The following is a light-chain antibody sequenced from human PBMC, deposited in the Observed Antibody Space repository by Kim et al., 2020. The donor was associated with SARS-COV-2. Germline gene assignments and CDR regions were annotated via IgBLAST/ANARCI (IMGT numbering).Light chain of an antibody. Sequence: AIQLTQSPNSLSASVGDRVIITCRPSQGVRADFGWYQQKPGKAPKLLIYAASSLQSGVPSRFSGSGSGTDFTLTISSLQPEDFATYYCVQYYNYPRTFGQGTKVDIK. V-gene: IGKV1-6*01. J-gene: IGKJ1*01. CDR1: QGVRAD. CDR2: AAS. CDR3: VQYYNYPRT.